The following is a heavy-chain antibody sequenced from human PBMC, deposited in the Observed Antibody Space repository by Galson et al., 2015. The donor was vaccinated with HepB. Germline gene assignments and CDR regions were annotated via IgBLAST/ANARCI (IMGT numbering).Heavy chain of an antibody. CDR3: AKDPYLYSALAGTMAGFDY. V-gene: IGHV3-30*18. J-gene: IGHJ4*02. CDR2: ISYDGRNK. Sequence: SLRLSCAASGVTFSNYGFHWVRQAPGKGLEWVTVISYDGRNKYYADSVKGRLPISRDNSKNMVYLQMNSLRAEDTALYYCAKDPYLYSALAGTMAGFDYWGQGTLVTVSS. CDR1: GVTFSNYG. D-gene: IGHD6-19*01.